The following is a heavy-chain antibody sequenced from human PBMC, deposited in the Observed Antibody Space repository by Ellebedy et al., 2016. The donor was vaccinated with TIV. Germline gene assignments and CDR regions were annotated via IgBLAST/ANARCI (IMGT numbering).Heavy chain of an antibody. CDR1: GGSISGGGYY. CDR3: ARGSGRYYFDY. V-gene: IGHV4-31*01. CDR2: IYDSGST. D-gene: IGHD2-15*01. J-gene: IGHJ4*02. Sequence: MPSETLSLTCTVSGGSISGGGYYRSWIRQHPGKGLEWIGYIYDSGSTYYNPSLKSLVTISVDTSKNQFSLKLSSVIAADTAVYYCARGSGRYYFDYWGQGTLVTVSS.